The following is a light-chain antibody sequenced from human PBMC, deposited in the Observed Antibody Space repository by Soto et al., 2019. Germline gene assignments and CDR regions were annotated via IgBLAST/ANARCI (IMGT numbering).Light chain of an antibody. CDR2: GAS. Sequence: RVLAHSPTTLSVSPGERATLSCRASRSVSSNLAWYQQKPGQARSLLIYGASTRATGIPARFSGSGSGTEFTLTISSLQLEAVAVDHCQQYNNWPPPPTFGQGTKVDIK. V-gene: IGKV3-15*01. J-gene: IGKJ1*01. CDR3: QQYNNWPPPPT. CDR1: RSVSSN.